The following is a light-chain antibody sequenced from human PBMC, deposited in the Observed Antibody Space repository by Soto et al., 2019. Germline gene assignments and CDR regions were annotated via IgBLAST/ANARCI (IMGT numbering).Light chain of an antibody. CDR2: GAS. Sequence: EVVMTQSPATLSVSPGERATLSCTASQSISSNLAWYQQKPGQAPRLLIYGASTRATGIPARFSGSGSGTECTLTISSLQSEDSAVYFCQQYNRWPPRTGGQGTKVDIK. V-gene: IGKV3-15*01. CDR1: QSISSN. J-gene: IGKJ1*01. CDR3: QQYNRWPPRT.